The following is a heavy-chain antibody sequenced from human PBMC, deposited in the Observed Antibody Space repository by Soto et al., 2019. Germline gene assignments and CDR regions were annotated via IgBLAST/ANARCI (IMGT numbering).Heavy chain of an antibody. D-gene: IGHD2-15*01. CDR1: GFTFGDYA. CDR2: IRSKAYGGTT. V-gene: IGHV3-49*03. CDR3: TRDQRSAPSLYCSGGSCPYYYYYYGMDV. Sequence: PAGCLRLSCTASGFTFGDYAMSWFRQAPGKGLEWVGFIRSKAYGGTTEYAASVKGRFTISRDDSKSIAYLQMNSLKTEDTAVYYCTRDQRSAPSLYCSGGSCPYYYYYYGMDVWGQGTTVTVSS. J-gene: IGHJ6*02.